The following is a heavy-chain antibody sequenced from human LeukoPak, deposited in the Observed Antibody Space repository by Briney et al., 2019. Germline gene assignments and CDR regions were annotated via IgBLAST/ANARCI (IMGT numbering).Heavy chain of an antibody. V-gene: IGHV3-11*06. J-gene: IGHJ1*01. CDR3: ARQGLYDSSDFWTFQH. CDR1: GFTFSDYY. Sequence: PGGSLRLSCAASGFTFSDYYMSWIRQTPEKGLEWLSYISSSSGYKNYADSVKGRFTISRDKAKNSVYMQMNRLSAEDTAVYYCARQGLYDSSDFWTFQHWGQGTLVTVSS. CDR2: ISSSSGYK. D-gene: IGHD3/OR15-3a*01.